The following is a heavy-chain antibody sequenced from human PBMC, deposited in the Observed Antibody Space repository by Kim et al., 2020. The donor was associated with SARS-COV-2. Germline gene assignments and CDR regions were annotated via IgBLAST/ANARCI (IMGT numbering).Heavy chain of an antibody. D-gene: IGHD3-16*01. J-gene: IGHJ3*02. Sequence: GGSLRLSCAASGFTFKNYGIHWVRQSPGKGLEWVAFVSDDGRNTYYVDSVKGRFTISRDNSKNTLYLQMNSLRAEDTAVYYCAKDHRRGSYGLGASEIWGHGTMVTVST. CDR1: GFTFKNYG. CDR3: AKDHRRGSYGLGASEI. V-gene: IGHV3-30*18. CDR2: VSDDGRNT.